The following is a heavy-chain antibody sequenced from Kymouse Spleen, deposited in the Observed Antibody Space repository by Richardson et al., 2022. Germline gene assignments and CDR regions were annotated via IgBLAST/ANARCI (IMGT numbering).Heavy chain of an antibody. CDR1: GFTFSNAW. CDR2: IKSKTDGGTT. V-gene: IGHV3-15*01. Sequence: EVQLVESGGGLVKPGGSLRLSCAASGFTFSNAWMSWVRQAPGKGLEWVGRIKSKTDGGTTDYAAPVKGRFTISRDDSKNTLYLQMNSLKTEDTAVYYCTTDHVDIVATSGDYWGQGTLVTVSS. D-gene: IGHD5-12*01. J-gene: IGHJ4*02. CDR3: TTDHVDIVATSGDY.